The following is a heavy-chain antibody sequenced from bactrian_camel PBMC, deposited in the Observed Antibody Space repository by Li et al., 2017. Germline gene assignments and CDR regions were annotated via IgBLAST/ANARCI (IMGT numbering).Heavy chain of an antibody. V-gene: IGHV3S53*01. D-gene: IGHD2*01. J-gene: IGHJ6*01. CDR3: AADRRIVSGARPADFGY. Sequence: HVQLVESGGGSVHVGEGVRISCAVSGSLPCTYHMGWYRQAPGKERELVADIEPDGKTDYANSVKDRAAISQDSAKRAAHLELNNLKPEDTAMYYCAADRRIVSGARPADFGYWGQGTQVTVS. CDR1: GSLPCTYH. CDR2: IEPDGKT.